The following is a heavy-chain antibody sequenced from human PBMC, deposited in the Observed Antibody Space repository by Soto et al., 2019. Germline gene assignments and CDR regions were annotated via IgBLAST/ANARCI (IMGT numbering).Heavy chain of an antibody. Sequence: PSETLSLTCTVSGGSISSYYWSWIRQPPGKGLEWIGYIYYSGSTNYNPSLKSRVTISVDTSKNQFSLKLSSVTAADTAVYYCARSTDILTGYYLGPNWFDPWGQGTLVTVSS. D-gene: IGHD3-9*01. V-gene: IGHV4-59*01. J-gene: IGHJ5*02. CDR1: GGSISSYY. CDR3: ARSTDILTGYYLGPNWFDP. CDR2: IYYSGST.